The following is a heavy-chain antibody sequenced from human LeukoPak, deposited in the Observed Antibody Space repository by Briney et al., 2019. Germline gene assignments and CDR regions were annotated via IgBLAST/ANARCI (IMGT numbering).Heavy chain of an antibody. Sequence: SETLSLTCAVYGGSFSGYYWSWIRQPPGKGLEWIGEINHSGSTNYNPSLKSRVTISVDTSKNQFSLELSSVTAADTAVYYCARGRGIAVAGTPIDYWGQGTLVTVSS. CDR3: ARGRGIAVAGTPIDY. CDR2: INHSGST. CDR1: GGSFSGYY. J-gene: IGHJ4*02. V-gene: IGHV4-34*01. D-gene: IGHD6-19*01.